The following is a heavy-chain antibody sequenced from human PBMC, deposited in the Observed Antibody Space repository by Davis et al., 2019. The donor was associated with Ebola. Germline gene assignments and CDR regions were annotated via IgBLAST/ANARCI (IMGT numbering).Heavy chain of an antibody. D-gene: IGHD3-3*01. J-gene: IGHJ6*02. CDR2: IYYSGST. V-gene: IGHV4-59*01. CDR3: ARNYDFWSGLVSYGMDV. CDR1: GGSISSYY. Sequence: SETLSLTCTVSGGSISSYYWSWIRQPPGKGLEWIGYIYYSGSTNYNPSLKSRVTISVDTSKNQFSLKLSSVTAADTAVYYCARNYDFWSGLVSYGMDVWGQGTTVTVSS.